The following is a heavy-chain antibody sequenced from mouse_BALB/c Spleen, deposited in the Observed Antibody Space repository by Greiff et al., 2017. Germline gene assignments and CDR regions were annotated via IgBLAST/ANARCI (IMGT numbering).Heavy chain of an antibody. CDR1: GFTFSSFG. J-gene: IGHJ4*01. CDR3: ARAGGNRFDY. V-gene: IGHV5-17*02. CDR2: ISSGSSTI. Sequence: EVKLVESGGGLVQPGGSRKLSCAASGFTFSSFGMHWVRQAPEKGLEWVAYISSGSSTIYYADTVKGRFTISRDNPKNTLFLQMTSLRSEDTAMYYCARAGGNRFDYWGQGTSVTVSS. D-gene: IGHD1-1*02.